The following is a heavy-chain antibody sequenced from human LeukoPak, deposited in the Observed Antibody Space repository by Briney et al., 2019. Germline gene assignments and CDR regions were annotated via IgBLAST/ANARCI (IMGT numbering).Heavy chain of an antibody. CDR3: ASNSLHDSSGPYAYYYYYMDV. Sequence: GGSLRLSCAASGFTFSSYWMSWVRQAPGKGLEWVANIKQDGSEKYYVDSVKGRFTISRDNAKNSLYLQMNSLRAEDTAVYYCASNSLHDSSGPYAYYYYYMDVWGKGTTVTVSS. CDR2: IKQDGSEK. D-gene: IGHD3-22*01. J-gene: IGHJ6*03. V-gene: IGHV3-7*01. CDR1: GFTFSSYW.